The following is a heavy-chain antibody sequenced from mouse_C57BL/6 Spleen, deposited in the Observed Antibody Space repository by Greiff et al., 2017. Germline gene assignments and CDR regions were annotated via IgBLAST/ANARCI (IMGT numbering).Heavy chain of an antibody. V-gene: IGHV14-3*01. J-gene: IGHJ3*01. Sequence: VQLQQSVAELVRPGASVKLSCTASGFNIKNTYMHWVKQRPEQGLEWIGRIDPANGNTKYAPKFQGKATITADTSSNTAYLQLSSLTSEDTAIYYGARRLYYGYDEVWFAYWGQGTLVTVSA. CDR3: ARRLYYGYDEVWFAY. CDR1: GFNIKNTY. CDR2: IDPANGNT. D-gene: IGHD2-2*01.